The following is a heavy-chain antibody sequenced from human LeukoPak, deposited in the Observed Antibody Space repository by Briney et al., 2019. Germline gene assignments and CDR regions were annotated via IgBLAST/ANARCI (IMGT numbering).Heavy chain of an antibody. Sequence: GGSLRLSCAASGFTFSNFEVNWVRQAPGKGLEWVSYITSSSSTMYYADSVKGRFTISRDNTKNSLYLQMNSLTAEDTAIYYCARGVGLLWFGELLLNWFDPWGQGTLVTVSS. CDR3: ARGVGLLWFGELLLNWFDP. CDR1: GFTFSNFE. CDR2: ITSSSSTM. V-gene: IGHV3-48*03. J-gene: IGHJ5*02. D-gene: IGHD3-10*01.